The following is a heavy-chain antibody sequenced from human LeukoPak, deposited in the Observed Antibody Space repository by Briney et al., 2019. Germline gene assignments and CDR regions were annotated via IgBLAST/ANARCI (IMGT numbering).Heavy chain of an antibody. CDR3: TSRKEYSTSSVYY. CDR2: ISVSGATT. CDR1: GFTFSSYA. V-gene: IGHV3-23*01. J-gene: IGHJ4*02. D-gene: IGHD6-6*01. Sequence: GGSLRLSCAASGFTFSSYAMSWVRQAPGKGLEWVSAISVSGATTYYADSVQGRFTISRDNSKNTLSLRMNNLRAEDSAIYYCTSRKEYSTSSVYYWGQGTLVTVSS.